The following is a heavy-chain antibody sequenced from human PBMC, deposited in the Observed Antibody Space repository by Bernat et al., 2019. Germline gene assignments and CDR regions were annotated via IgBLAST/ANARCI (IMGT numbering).Heavy chain of an antibody. J-gene: IGHJ3*01. CDR3: ARTLVAVTSVGDAFDL. CDR1: GFSVSREY. CDR2: IYTLGAT. D-gene: IGHD2-21*02. V-gene: IGHV3-66*01. Sequence: EVQLVQSGGRLVQPEGSLSLSCAASGFSVSREYMSWVRQVPGKGLEWLSVIYTLGATYYADSVKTRFTVSRDTSKNTIFLQMNNLSVEDTAVYFCARTLVAVTSVGDAFDLWGQGTMVTVSS.